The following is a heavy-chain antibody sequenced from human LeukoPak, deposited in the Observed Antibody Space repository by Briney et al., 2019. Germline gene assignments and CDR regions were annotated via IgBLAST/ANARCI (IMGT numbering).Heavy chain of an antibody. CDR3: ARDTLPKKDAFDI. J-gene: IGHJ3*02. CDR2: IYTSGST. V-gene: IGHV4-4*07. Sequence: SETLSLTCTVSGGSISSYYWSWIRQPAGKGLEWIGRIYTSGSTNYNPSLKSRVTMSVDTSKNQFSLQLNSVTPEDTAVYYCARDTLPKKDAFDIWGQGTMVTVSS. CDR1: GGSISSYY. D-gene: IGHD2-2*01.